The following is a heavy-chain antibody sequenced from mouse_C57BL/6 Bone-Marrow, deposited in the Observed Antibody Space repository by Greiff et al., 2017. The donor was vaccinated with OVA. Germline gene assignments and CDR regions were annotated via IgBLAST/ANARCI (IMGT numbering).Heavy chain of an antibody. D-gene: IGHD2-3*01. J-gene: IGHJ2*01. CDR2: IDPSDSYP. CDR3: ARYGDGYYFDY. CDR1: GYTFTSYW. Sequence: VQLQQPGAELVRPGTSVKLSCKASGYTFTSYWMHWVKQRPGQGLEWIGVIDPSDSYPNYNQKFKGKATLTVDTSSSTAYMQLSSLTSEDSAVYYCARYGDGYYFDYWGQGTTLTVSS. V-gene: IGHV1-59*01.